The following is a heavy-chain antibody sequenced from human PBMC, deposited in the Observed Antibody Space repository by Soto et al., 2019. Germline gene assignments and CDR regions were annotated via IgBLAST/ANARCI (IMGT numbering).Heavy chain of an antibody. J-gene: IGHJ6*02. Sequence: EVQLLESGGRLVQPGGSLRLSCAASGFTFSTFAMTWVRQAPGKGLEWVSGIDDSGVGTYYADSVKGRLTISRDNSKPMLYLQMDSLRGEDTAVYYCVKGQSSTWSQMVGMDVWGQGTTVTVSS. V-gene: IGHV3-23*01. D-gene: IGHD6-13*01. CDR1: GFTFSTFA. CDR3: VKGQSSTWSQMVGMDV. CDR2: IDDSGVGT.